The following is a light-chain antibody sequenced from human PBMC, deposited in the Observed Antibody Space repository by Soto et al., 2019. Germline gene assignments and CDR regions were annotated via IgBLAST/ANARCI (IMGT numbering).Light chain of an antibody. V-gene: IGLV2-23*02. J-gene: IGLJ1*01. Sequence: QSALTQPASVSGSPGQSTTISSTGTSSDVGSHNLVYWYQEHPDKAPKLMSYEVSKRPSGVSNSFSGSKSGNTASLTISGLQAEDEADYYCCSYAGTSAFYVFGTGTKLTVL. CDR3: CSYAGTSAFYV. CDR2: EVS. CDR1: SSDVGSHNL.